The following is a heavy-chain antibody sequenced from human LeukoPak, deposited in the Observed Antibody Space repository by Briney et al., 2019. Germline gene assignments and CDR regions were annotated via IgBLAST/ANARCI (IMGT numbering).Heavy chain of an antibody. Sequence: PSETLSLTCTVSGGSISSYCWSWIRQPPGKGLEWIGYIYYSGSTNYNPSLKSRVTISVDTSKNQFSLKLSSVTAADTAVYYCARDQGSASSAFDIWGQGTMVTVSS. J-gene: IGHJ3*02. V-gene: IGHV4-59*01. CDR2: IYYSGST. D-gene: IGHD3-10*01. CDR3: ARDQGSASSAFDI. CDR1: GGSISSYC.